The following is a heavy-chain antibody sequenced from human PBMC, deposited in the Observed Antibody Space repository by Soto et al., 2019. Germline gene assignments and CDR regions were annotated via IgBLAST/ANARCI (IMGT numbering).Heavy chain of an antibody. D-gene: IGHD6-13*01. CDR3: GRAHRDLQQLVHYYYSVNA. V-gene: IGHV4-30-4*01. CDR2: IHYSGGT. CDR1: GGSIGSGDYY. J-gene: IGHJ6*02. Sequence: SETLSLTCTVSGGSIGSGDYYWSWIRQPPGRGLEWIGFIHYSGGTYHNPSLKSRATISIDTSKNQFSLKLTSVTAADTAVYYCGRAHRDLQQLVHYYYSVNAWGQGTTVTVSS.